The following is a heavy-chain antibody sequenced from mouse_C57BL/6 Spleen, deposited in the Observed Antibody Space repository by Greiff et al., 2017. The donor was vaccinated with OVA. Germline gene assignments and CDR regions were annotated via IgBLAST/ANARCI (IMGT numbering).Heavy chain of an antibody. CDR2: ILPGSGST. J-gene: IGHJ3*01. D-gene: IGHD2-5*01. Sequence: QVQLQQSGAELMKPGASVKLSCKATGYTFPGYWIEWVKQRPGHGLEWIGEILPGSGSTNYNEKFKGKATFTADTSSNTAYMQLSSLTTEDSAIYYCARRYYSNYYWFAYWGQGTLVTVSA. V-gene: IGHV1-9*01. CDR3: ARRYYSNYYWFAY. CDR1: GYTFPGYW.